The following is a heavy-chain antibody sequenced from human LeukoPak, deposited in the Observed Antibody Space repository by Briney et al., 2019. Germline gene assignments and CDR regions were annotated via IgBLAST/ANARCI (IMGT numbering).Heavy chain of an antibody. CDR2: IDYTGTT. Sequence: PSETLSLTCIVSGGSIGTSYLSWIRQPPGKGLEWIGYIDYTGTTKYNPSLKSRATLSVDMLKTQFSLKLTSVSAADTAVYYCARQNDFMVVPVDWGQGTLVTVSS. CDR3: ARQNDFMVVPVD. J-gene: IGHJ4*02. D-gene: IGHD3-3*01. V-gene: IGHV4-59*08. CDR1: GGSIGTSY.